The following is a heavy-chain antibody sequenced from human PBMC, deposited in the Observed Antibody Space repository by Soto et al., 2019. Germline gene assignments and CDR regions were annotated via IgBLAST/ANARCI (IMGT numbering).Heavy chain of an antibody. J-gene: IGHJ4*02. D-gene: IGHD2-2*02. CDR1: GYTFTGYY. CDR2: INPDSGGT. V-gene: IGHV1-2*02. Sequence: ASVKVSCKASGYTFTGYYMHWVRQAPGQGLEWMGWINPDSGGTNYAQKFQGRVTMTRDTSISTAYMELSRLRSDDTAVYYCAVAYCSSTSCYTLLASDYWGQGTLVTVS. CDR3: AVAYCSSTSCYTLLASDY.